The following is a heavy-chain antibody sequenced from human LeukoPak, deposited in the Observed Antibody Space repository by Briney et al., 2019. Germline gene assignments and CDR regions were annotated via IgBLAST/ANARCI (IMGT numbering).Heavy chain of an antibody. V-gene: IGHV4-39*07. CDR2: IYHSGST. Sequence: SETLSLTCTVSGGSISSGSYYWGWIRQPPGKGLEWIGSIYHSGSTYYNPSLKSRVTISVDTSKNQFSLKLSSVTAADTAVYYCARDLYYYGSGSYIYFDYWGQGTLVTVSS. CDR3: ARDLYYYGSGSYIYFDY. J-gene: IGHJ4*02. D-gene: IGHD3-10*01. CDR1: GGSISSGSYY.